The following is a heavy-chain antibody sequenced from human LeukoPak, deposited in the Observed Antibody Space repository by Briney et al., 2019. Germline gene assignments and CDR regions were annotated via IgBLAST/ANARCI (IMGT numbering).Heavy chain of an antibody. V-gene: IGHV4-61*02. CDR2: IYTSGST. CDR3: ARGGIVVVPASWTGWFDP. Sequence: SETLPLTXTVSGGSISSGSYYWSWLRQPAGKGLEWIGRIYTSGSTNYNPSLKSRVTISVDTSKNQFSLKLSSVTAADTAVYYCARGGIVVVPASWTGWFDPWGQGTLVTVSS. D-gene: IGHD2-2*01. CDR1: GGSISSGSYY. J-gene: IGHJ5*02.